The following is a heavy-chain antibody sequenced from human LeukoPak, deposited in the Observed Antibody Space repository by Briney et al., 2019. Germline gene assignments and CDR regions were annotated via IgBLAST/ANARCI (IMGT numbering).Heavy chain of an antibody. J-gene: IGHJ6*04. D-gene: IGHD4-17*01. CDR1: GFTVGSSF. CDR2: IYTDGRT. Sequence: GGSLRLSRAASGFTVGSSFMSWVRQAPGKGLEWVSFIYTDGRTFYADSVKGRFTISRDDYRNTVYLQLNSLRADDTAVYYCARDPVTTTDYGLDVWGKGATVTVSS. CDR3: ARDPVTTTDYGLDV. V-gene: IGHV3-53*01.